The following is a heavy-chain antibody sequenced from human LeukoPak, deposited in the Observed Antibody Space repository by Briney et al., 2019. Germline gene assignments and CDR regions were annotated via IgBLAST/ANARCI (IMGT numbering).Heavy chain of an antibody. Sequence: AXVKVSCKASGYTFTSYGISWVRQAPGQGLEGMGWISAYNGNTNYAQKLQGRVTMTTDTSTSTAYMELRSLRSDDTAVYYCAREFSRVGATKKEWNFDYWGQGTLVTVSS. V-gene: IGHV1-18*01. CDR2: ISAYNGNT. J-gene: IGHJ4*02. CDR3: AREFSRVGATKKEWNFDY. D-gene: IGHD1-26*01. CDR1: GYTFTSYG.